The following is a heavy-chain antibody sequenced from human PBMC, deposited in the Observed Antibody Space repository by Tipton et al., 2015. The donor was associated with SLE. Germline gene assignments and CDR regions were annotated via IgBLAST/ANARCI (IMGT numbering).Heavy chain of an antibody. J-gene: IGHJ4*02. CDR2: IDPKSGVT. Sequence: QVQLVQSGAEVERPGASVKVSCATSGYTFTDFYIHWVRQAPGQRPEWMGWIDPKSGVTNYAQTFRGRVTMTRDRSTGTAYLDLTRLRSDDTAVYYCARLTYYSDRGNYWCQGTLVTVPS. V-gene: IGHV1-2*02. D-gene: IGHD3-9*01. CDR1: GYTFTDFY. CDR3: ARLTYYSDRGNY.